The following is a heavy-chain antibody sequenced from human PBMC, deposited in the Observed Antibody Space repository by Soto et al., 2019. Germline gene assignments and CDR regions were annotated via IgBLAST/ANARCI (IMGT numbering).Heavy chain of an antibody. V-gene: IGHV1-46*01. CDR1: GYTFTSYY. D-gene: IGHD4-4*01. CDR2: INPSGGST. CDR3: ATPMTTVTIRLPRNYYYYGIDV. J-gene: IGHJ6*02. Sequence: QVQLVQSGAEVKKPGASVKVSCKASGYTFTSYYMHWVRQAPGQGLEWMGIINPSGGSTSYAQKFQGRVTMTRDTSTSTVYMELSSLRSEDTAVYYCATPMTTVTIRLPRNYYYYGIDVWGQGTTVTVSS.